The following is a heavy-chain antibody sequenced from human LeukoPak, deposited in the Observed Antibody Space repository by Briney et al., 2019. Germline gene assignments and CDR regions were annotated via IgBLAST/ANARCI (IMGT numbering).Heavy chain of an antibody. J-gene: IGHJ6*02. CDR2: ISARGALT. D-gene: IGHD3-9*01. CDR3: ARKDILTGWTDYYGMDV. Sequence: GGSLRLSCAASGFTFSSYAMTWVRQAPGKGLEWVSGISARGALTYYADSVKGRFTISRDNSKNTLYLQMNSLRAEDTAVYYCARKDILTGWTDYYGMDVWGQGTTVTVSS. CDR1: GFTFSSYA. V-gene: IGHV3-23*01.